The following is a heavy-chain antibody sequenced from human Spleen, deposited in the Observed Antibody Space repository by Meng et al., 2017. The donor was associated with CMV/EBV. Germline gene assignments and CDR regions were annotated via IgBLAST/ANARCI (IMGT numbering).Heavy chain of an antibody. CDR1: GFTFSSYG. Sequence: GESLKISCAASGFTFSSYGMHWVRQAPGKGLEWVAFIWYDGSNKYYADSVKGRFTISRDNSKNTLYLQMNSLGAEDTAVYYCAKECYDFWSGYYTRGYFDLWGRGTLVTVSS. CDR3: AKECYDFWSGYYTRGYFDL. V-gene: IGHV3-30*02. D-gene: IGHD3-3*01. J-gene: IGHJ2*01. CDR2: IWYDGSNK.